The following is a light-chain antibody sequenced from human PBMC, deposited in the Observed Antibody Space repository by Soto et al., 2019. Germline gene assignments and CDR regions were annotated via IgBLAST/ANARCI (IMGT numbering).Light chain of an antibody. CDR1: QGISSY. V-gene: IGKV1-9*01. J-gene: IGKJ1*01. CDR2: AAS. CDR3: QQRNSYPPWT. Sequence: DIRLTMAQAFVSASVGDSVTIPCRASQGISSYLSWYQQPPGNAPKLLIYAASTLQSGGPSRCSGSGAGTEFTLTISCSQQEDGATSYCQQRNSYPPWTGGQGTKG.